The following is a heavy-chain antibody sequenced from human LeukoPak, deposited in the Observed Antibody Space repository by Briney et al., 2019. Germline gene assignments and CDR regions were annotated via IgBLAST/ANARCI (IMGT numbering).Heavy chain of an antibody. CDR1: GVTFSSYA. V-gene: IGHV1-69*05. D-gene: IGHD7-27*01. J-gene: IGHJ3*02. Sequence: ASVKVSCKASGVTFSSYAISWVRQAPGQGLEWIGRIIPIFGTANYAQKFQGRVTITTDGSTSPAYTEPSSLRSADTAVYYCASSGRGLAATGGEAFDIWGQGTMVTVSS. CDR2: IIPIFGTA. CDR3: ASSGRGLAATGGEAFDI.